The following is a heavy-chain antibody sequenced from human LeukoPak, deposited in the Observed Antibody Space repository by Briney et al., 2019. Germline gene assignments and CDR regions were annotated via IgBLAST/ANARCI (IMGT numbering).Heavy chain of an antibody. J-gene: IGHJ4*02. CDR3: AKPSSSWTLSYYFDY. D-gene: IGHD6-13*01. CDR2: IRYDGSNK. V-gene: IGHV3-30*02. CDR1: GFTFSNFA. Sequence: GGSLRLSCEASGFTFSNFAMNWVRQAPGKGLEWVAFIRYDGSNKYYADSVKGRFTISRDNSKNTLYLQMNSLRAEDTAVYFCAKPSSSWTLSYYFDYWGQGTLVTVSS.